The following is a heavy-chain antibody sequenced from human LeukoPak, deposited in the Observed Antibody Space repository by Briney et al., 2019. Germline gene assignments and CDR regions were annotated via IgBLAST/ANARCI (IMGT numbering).Heavy chain of an antibody. CDR1: GFTFSSYG. J-gene: IGHJ6*02. V-gene: IGHV3-30*18. CDR2: ISYDGSNK. CDR3: AKVTVTHYGMDV. D-gene: IGHD4-17*01. Sequence: SLRLSCAASGFTFSSYGMHWVRQAPGKGLEWVAVISYDGSNKYYADSVKGRFTISRDNSKNTLYLQMNSLRAEDTAVYYCAKVTVTHYGMDVWGQGTTVTVSS.